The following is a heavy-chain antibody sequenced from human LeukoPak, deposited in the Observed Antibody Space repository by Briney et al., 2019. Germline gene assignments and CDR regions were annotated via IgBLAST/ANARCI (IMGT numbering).Heavy chain of an antibody. CDR3: AHSNPSCSSTSCSSRLYYYYYGMDV. CDR1: GGSISSSSYY. D-gene: IGHD2-2*01. CDR2: IYYSGST. V-gene: IGHV4-39*07. J-gene: IGHJ6*02. Sequence: SETLSLTCTVSGGSISSSSYYWGWIRQPPGKGLEWIGSIYYSGSTNYNPSLKSRVTISVDTSKNQFSLKLSSVTAADTAVYYCAHSNPSCSSTSCSSRLYYYYYGMDVWGQGTTVTVSS.